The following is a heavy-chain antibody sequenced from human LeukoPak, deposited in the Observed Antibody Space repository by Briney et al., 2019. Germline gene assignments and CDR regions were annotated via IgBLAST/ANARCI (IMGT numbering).Heavy chain of an antibody. CDR3: ARGTYYYDSSAPFGY. J-gene: IGHJ4*02. D-gene: IGHD3-22*01. V-gene: IGHV4-59*01. Sequence: SETLSLTCTVSGGSISSYYWSWLRQPPGKGLEWIGYIYYSGSTNYNPSLKSRVTISVDTSKNQFSLKLSSVTAADTAVYYCARGTYYYDSSAPFGYWGQGTLVTVSS. CDR1: GGSISSYY. CDR2: IYYSGST.